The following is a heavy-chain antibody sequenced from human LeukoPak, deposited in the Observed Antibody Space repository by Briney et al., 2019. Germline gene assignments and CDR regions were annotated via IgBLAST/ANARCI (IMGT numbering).Heavy chain of an antibody. Sequence: PGRSLRLSCAASGFTFSSYAMHWVRQAPGKGLEWVAVISYDGSNKYYADSVKGRFTISRDNSKNTLYLQMNSLRAEDTAVYYCAKGGSIAARTHFDYWGQGTLVTVSS. CDR1: GFTFSSYA. CDR2: ISYDGSNK. CDR3: AKGGSIAARTHFDY. D-gene: IGHD6-6*01. J-gene: IGHJ4*02. V-gene: IGHV3-30-3*01.